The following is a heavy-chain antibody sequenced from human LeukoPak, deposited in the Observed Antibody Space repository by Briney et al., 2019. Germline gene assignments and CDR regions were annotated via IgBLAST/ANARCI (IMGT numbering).Heavy chain of an antibody. J-gene: IGHJ6*03. D-gene: IGHD1-26*01. CDR2: IYYSGST. Sequence: SDTLSLTCTVSGGSISSFYWSWIRQPPGKGLEWIGYIYYSGSTNYNPSLKSRVTISVDTSKNQFSLKLSSVTAADTAVYYCARVGSAYYYYYYMDVWGKGTTVTVSS. CDR3: ARVGSAYYYYYYMDV. CDR1: GGSISSFY. V-gene: IGHV4-59*07.